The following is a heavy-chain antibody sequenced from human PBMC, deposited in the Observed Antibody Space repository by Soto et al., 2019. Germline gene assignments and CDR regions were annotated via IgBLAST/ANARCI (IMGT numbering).Heavy chain of an antibody. D-gene: IGHD3-9*01. CDR3: ARDGVYYDILTGYYRDYYYYGMDV. Sequence: EVQLVESGGGLVKPGGSLRLSCAASGFTFSSYSMNWVRQAPGKGLEWVSSISSSSSYIYYADSVKGRFTISRDNANNSLYLQMNSLRAEDTAVYYCARDGVYYDILTGYYRDYYYYGMDVWGQGTTVTVSS. J-gene: IGHJ6*02. V-gene: IGHV3-21*01. CDR1: GFTFSSYS. CDR2: ISSSSSYI.